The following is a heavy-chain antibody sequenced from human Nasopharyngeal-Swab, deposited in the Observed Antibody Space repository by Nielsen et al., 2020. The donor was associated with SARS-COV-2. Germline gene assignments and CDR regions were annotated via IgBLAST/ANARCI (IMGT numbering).Heavy chain of an antibody. CDR1: AFTLVYYS. D-gene: IGHD2-8*02. V-gene: IGHV3-23*01. Sequence: GGTLKLSCDVSAFTLVYYSMSWVRQAPGKGPERVATISSSGNTHYSDSAKGRFSISTDKSKIAFYLQMTSLRAEDTALYYCALWSQNHFDYWGRGTQVTVSS. J-gene: IGHJ4*02. CDR2: ISSSGNT. CDR3: ALWSQNHFDY.